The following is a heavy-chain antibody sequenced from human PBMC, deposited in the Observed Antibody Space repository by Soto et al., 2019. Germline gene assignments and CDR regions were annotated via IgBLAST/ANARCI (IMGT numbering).Heavy chain of an antibody. V-gene: IGHV4-31*03. J-gene: IGHJ4*02. D-gene: IGHD1-26*01. CDR1: GGSISSGGYY. CDR3: ARSSGSSPRDGVIDY. CDR2: IYYSGST. Sequence: QVQLQESGPGLVKPSQTLSLTCTVSGGSISSGGYYWSWIRQHPGKGLEWIGYIYYSGSTFYNPSLKSRVTLSVDTSKNHFSLKLRSVTAADTAVYYCARSSGSSPRDGVIDYWCQGTLVTVSS.